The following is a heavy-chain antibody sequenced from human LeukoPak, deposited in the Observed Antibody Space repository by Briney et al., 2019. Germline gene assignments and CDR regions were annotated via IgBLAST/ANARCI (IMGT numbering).Heavy chain of an antibody. J-gene: IGHJ4*02. CDR2: ISGSGGST. Sequence: GGSLRLSCAASGFTVSSNYMSWVRQAPGKGLEWVSAISGSGGSTYYADSVKGRFTISRDNSKNTLYLQMNSLRAEDTAVYYCAKYDYSRPFDYWGQGTLVTVSS. CDR1: GFTVSSNY. CDR3: AKYDYSRPFDY. V-gene: IGHV3-23*01. D-gene: IGHD4-11*01.